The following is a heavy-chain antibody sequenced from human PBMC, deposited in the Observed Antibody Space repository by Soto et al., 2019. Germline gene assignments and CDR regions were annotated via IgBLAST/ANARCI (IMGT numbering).Heavy chain of an antibody. CDR1: GDAMSSGSYF. J-gene: IGHJ1*01. V-gene: IGHV4-31*03. D-gene: IGHD3-10*01. CDR2: IYYSGST. Sequence: SETLSLTCTVSGDAMSSGSYFWNCIRQYPGKGLEWIGYIYYSGSTNYNPSLRSRVAISLDTSKNQFSLKLTSVTAADTAVYYCVSQGGYYDASGPKYFQYLGKGTVVPV. CDR3: VSQGGYYDASGPKYFQY.